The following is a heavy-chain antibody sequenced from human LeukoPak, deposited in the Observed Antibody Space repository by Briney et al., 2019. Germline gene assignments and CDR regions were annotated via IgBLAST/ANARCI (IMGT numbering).Heavy chain of an antibody. D-gene: IGHD2-21*01. CDR2: IGASGTAT. J-gene: IGHJ4*02. CDR3: AKIPLFSETPSDY. Sequence: GGSLRLSRAASGFTFSDCAMSWVRQAPGQGLEWVTGIGASGTATFYVDSVQGRFTISRDNSKNTLSLQMNFLRAEDTAVYYCAKIPLFSETPSDYWGQGTVVAVSS. V-gene: IGHV3-23*01. CDR1: GFTFSDCA.